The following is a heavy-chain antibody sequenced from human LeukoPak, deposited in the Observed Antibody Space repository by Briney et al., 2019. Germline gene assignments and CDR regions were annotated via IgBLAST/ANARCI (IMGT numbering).Heavy chain of an antibody. J-gene: IGHJ4*02. CDR1: GGSISSYY. V-gene: IGHV4-59*01. Sequence: SETLSPTCTVSGGSISSYYWSWIRQPPGKGLEWIGYIYYSGSTNYNPSLKSRVTISVDTSKNQFSLKLSSVTAADTAVYYCARGPYCGGDCYTPNYGIDYWGQGTLVTVSS. CDR2: IYYSGST. D-gene: IGHD2-21*01. CDR3: ARGPYCGGDCYTPNYGIDY.